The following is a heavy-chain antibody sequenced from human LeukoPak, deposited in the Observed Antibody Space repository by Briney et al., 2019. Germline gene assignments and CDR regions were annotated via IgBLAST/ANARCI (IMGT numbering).Heavy chain of an antibody. CDR1: GFSLSTSGVG. D-gene: IGHD5-12*01. Sequence: KTSGPTLVKPTQTLTLTCTLSGFSLSTSGVGVGWIRQPPGKALEWLALIYWNDDKRYSPSLKSRLTITKDTSKNQVVLTMTNMDPVDTATYYCARNSGRYYFDYWGQGTLVTVSS. V-gene: IGHV2-5*01. J-gene: IGHJ4*02. CDR3: ARNSGRYYFDY. CDR2: IYWNDDK.